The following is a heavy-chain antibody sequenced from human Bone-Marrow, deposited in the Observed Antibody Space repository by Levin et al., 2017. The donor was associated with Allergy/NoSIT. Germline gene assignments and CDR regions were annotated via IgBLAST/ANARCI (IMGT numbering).Heavy chain of an antibody. J-gene: IGHJ4*02. D-gene: IGHD6-19*01. CDR2: IRSKANSYAT. CDR1: GFTFSDSA. CDR3: ASQGANIAVAGAMGDY. V-gene: IGHV3-73*01. Sequence: GESLKISCAASGFTFSDSAMHWVRQPSGKGLEWVGRIRSKANSYATTYTVSLKGRFTISRDDSKNTAYLQMSSLKTEDTAVNYCASQGANIAVAGAMGDYWGLGTLVTVSS.